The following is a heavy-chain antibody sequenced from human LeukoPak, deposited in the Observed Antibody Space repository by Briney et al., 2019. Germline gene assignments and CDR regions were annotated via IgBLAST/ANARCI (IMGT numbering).Heavy chain of an antibody. CDR2: ISGSGGST. D-gene: IGHD3-10*01. J-gene: IGHJ4*02. Sequence: GGSLRLSCAASGFTFSSYGMSWVRQAPGKGLEWVSAISGSGGSTYYADSVKGRFTISRDNSKKTLDLQMNSLRAEDMAVYYCARVVPPTDYGSGSYFWDPYYFDYWGQGTLVTVSS. V-gene: IGHV3-23*01. CDR1: GFTFSSYG. CDR3: ARVVPPTDYGSGSYFWDPYYFDY.